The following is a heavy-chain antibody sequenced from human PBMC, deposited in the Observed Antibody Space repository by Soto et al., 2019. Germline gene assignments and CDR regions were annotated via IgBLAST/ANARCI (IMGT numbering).Heavy chain of an antibody. V-gene: IGHV5-51*01. CDR3: ARPGGSGTYYKFDY. J-gene: IGHJ4*02. Sequence: GESLKLSCQGSGYAFINFWIGWVRQTPGKGLEWMGIIYPTNSETRYSPSFQGQVTMSVDKSTATAYLQWSSLKASDSAIYYCARPGGSGTYYKFDYWGQGTPVTVSS. CDR1: GYAFINFW. D-gene: IGHD3-10*01. CDR2: IYPTNSET.